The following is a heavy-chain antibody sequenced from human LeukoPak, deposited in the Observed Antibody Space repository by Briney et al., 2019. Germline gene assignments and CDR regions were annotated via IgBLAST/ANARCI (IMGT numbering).Heavy chain of an antibody. J-gene: IGHJ4*02. Sequence: PSQTLSLTCTVSGGSISSGDYYWSWIRQPPGKGLEWIGYIYYSGSTYYNPSLKSRVTISVDTSKNQFSLKLSSVTAADTAVYYCARVKGLRYFDWLLPDYWGQGTLVTVSS. CDR3: ARVKGLRYFDWLLPDY. D-gene: IGHD3-9*01. V-gene: IGHV4-30-4*01. CDR1: GGSISSGDYY. CDR2: IYYSGST.